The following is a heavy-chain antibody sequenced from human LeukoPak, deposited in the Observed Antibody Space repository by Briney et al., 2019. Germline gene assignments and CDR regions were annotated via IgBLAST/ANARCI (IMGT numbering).Heavy chain of an antibody. V-gene: IGHV6-1*01. D-gene: IGHD2-2*01. CDR3: ARRLTQYDCFDP. Sequence: SQTLSLTCAISGDSVSRNSVTWNWIRQSPSRGLEWLGSTYYRSTWYNDYAVSVRGRITVNPDTSKNQFSLHLNSVTPEDTAVYYCARRLTQYDCFDPWGQGILVTVSS. CDR1: GDSVSRNSVT. CDR2: TYYRSTWYN. J-gene: IGHJ5*02.